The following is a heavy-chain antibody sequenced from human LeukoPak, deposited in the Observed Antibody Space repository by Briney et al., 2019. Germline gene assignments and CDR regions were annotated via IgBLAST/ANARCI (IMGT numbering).Heavy chain of an antibody. Sequence: GGSLRLSCAASGFTFSSYEMNWVRQAPGKGLEWVSAISGSGGSTYYADSVKGRFTISRDNSKNTLYLQMNSLRAEDTAVYYCAKTPSVLRFLEWLFHIDYWGQGTLVTVSS. CDR3: AKTPSVLRFLEWLFHIDY. CDR1: GFTFSSYE. J-gene: IGHJ4*02. V-gene: IGHV3-23*01. CDR2: ISGSGGST. D-gene: IGHD3-3*01.